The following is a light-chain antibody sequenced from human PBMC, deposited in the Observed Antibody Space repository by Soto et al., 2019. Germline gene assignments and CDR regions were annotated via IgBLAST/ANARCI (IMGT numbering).Light chain of an antibody. CDR3: TSYTITSPYV. CDR2: EAT. CDR1: SSDIGRYNF. J-gene: IGLJ1*01. V-gene: IGLV2-14*01. Sequence: QSALTQAACMSGCPGQSITISCTGTSSDIGRYNFVSWYQHHPGKAPKLIIYEATKRPSGVSYRFSGSKSGNTASLTISGLQAEDEADYYCTSYTITSPYVFGTGTKVTVL.